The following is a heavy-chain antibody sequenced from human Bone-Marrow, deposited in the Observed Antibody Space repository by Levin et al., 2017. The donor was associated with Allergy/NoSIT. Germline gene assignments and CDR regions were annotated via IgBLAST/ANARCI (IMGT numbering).Heavy chain of an antibody. CDR2: IGTAGDT. CDR3: ARAGCSGGSCYTAFDI. CDR1: GFTFSSYD. J-gene: IGHJ3*02. Sequence: PGGSLRLSCAASGFTFSSYDMHWVRQATGKGLEWVSAIGTAGDTYYPGSVKGRFTISRENAKNSLYLQMNSLRAGDTAVYYCARAGCSGGSCYTAFDIWGQGTMVTVSS. V-gene: IGHV3-13*01. D-gene: IGHD2-15*01.